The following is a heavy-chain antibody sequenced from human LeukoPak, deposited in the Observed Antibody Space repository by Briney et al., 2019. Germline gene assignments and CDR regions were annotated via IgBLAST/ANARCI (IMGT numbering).Heavy chain of an antibody. V-gene: IGHV3-11*04. CDR1: GFTFSDYY. CDR3: AREGIWQQLDGYYFDY. D-gene: IGHD6-13*01. J-gene: IGHJ4*02. CDR2: ISSSGNTI. Sequence: GGSLRLSCAASGFTFSDYYMSWIRQAPGKGLERVSCISSSGNTIYYADSVKGRFTISRDNAKNSLCLQMNSLRAEDTAVYYCAREGIWQQLDGYYFDYWGQGTLVTVSS.